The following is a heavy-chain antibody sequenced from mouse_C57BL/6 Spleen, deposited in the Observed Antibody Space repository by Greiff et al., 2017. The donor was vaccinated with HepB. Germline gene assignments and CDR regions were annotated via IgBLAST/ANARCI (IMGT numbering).Heavy chain of an antibody. V-gene: IGHV1-64*01. Sequence: QVQLQQPGAELVKPGASVKLSCKASGYTFTSYWMHWVKQRPGQGLEWIGMIHPNSGSTNYNEKFKSKATLTVDKSSSTAYMQLSSLTSEDSAVYCCARGGYGSSTGYFDVWGTGTTVTVSS. J-gene: IGHJ1*03. CDR3: ARGGYGSSTGYFDV. CDR1: GYTFTSYW. D-gene: IGHD1-1*01. CDR2: IHPNSGST.